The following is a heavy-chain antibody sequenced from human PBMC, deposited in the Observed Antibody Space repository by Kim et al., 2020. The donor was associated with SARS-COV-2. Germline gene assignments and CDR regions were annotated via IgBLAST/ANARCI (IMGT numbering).Heavy chain of an antibody. D-gene: IGHD5-12*01. J-gene: IGHJ4*02. CDR2: TYYRSKWYN. V-gene: IGHV6-1*01. CDR1: GDSVSSNSAA. Sequence: SQTLSLTCAISGDSVSSNSAAWNWIRQSPSRGLEWLGRTYYRSKWYNDYAVSVKSRITINPDTSKNQFSLQLNSVTPEDTAVYYCARAGSRVATTRIEPLSDFDYWGQGTLVTVSS. CDR3: ARAGSRVATTRIEPLSDFDY.